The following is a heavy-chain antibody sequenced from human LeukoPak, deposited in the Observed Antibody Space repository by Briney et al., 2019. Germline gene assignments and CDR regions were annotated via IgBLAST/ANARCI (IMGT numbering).Heavy chain of an antibody. CDR3: ARPPHSSSSA. J-gene: IGHJ5*02. Sequence: KTSETLSLTCTVSGGSISSSSYYWGWNRQPPGKGLEWIGSIYYSGSTYYNPSLKSRVTISVDTSKNQFSLKLSSVTAADTAVYYCARPPHSSSSAWGQGTLVTVSS. V-gene: IGHV4-39*01. CDR2: IYYSGST. CDR1: GGSISSSSYY. D-gene: IGHD6-6*01.